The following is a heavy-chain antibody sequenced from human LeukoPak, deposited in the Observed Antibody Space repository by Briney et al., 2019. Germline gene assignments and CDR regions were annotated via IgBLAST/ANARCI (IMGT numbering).Heavy chain of an antibody. D-gene: IGHD2-2*02. V-gene: IGHV3-23*01. CDR3: AKDRGIVVVPAAIRFDY. J-gene: IGHJ4*02. CDR1: GFTFSSYA. Sequence: PGGSLRLSCAASGFTFSSYAMSWVRQAPGKGLEWVSAISGSGGSTYYADSVKGRFTISRDNSKNTLYLQMNSLRVEDTAVYYCAKDRGIVVVPAAIRFDYWGQGILVTVSS. CDR2: ISGSGGST.